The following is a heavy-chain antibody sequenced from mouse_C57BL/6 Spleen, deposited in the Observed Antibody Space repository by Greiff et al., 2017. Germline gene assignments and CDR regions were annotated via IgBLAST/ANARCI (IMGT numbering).Heavy chain of an antibody. V-gene: IGHV1-66*01. CDR3: ARMTAQAYFDY. CDR2: IYPGSGNT. CDR1: GYSFPSYY. Sequence: VKLQESGPELVKPGASVKISCKASGYSFPSYYIPWVKQRPGQGLEWIGWIYPGSGNTKYNEKFKGKATLTADTSSSTAYMQLSSLTSEDSAVYYCARMTAQAYFDYWGQGTTLTVSS. J-gene: IGHJ2*01. D-gene: IGHD3-2*02.